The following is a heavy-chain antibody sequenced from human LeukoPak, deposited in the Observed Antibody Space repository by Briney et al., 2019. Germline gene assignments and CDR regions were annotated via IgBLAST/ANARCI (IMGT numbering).Heavy chain of an antibody. CDR1: GFSLSTSGVG. J-gene: IGHJ3*02. V-gene: IGHV2-5*01. CDR3: AHQRFARRAFDI. CDR2: IYWNDDK. D-gene: IGHD1-14*01. Sequence: SGPTLVKLTQTLTLTCTFSGFSLSTSGVGVGWIRQPPGKALEWLALIYWNDDKRYSPSLKSRLTITKDTSKNQVVLTMTNMDPVDTATYYCAHQRFARRAFDIWGQGTMVTVSS.